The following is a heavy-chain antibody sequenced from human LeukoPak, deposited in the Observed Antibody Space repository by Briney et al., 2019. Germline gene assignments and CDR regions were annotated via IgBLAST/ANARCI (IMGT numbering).Heavy chain of an antibody. V-gene: IGHV3-7*01. CDR3: AREDGYCSGGNCYSYFDS. J-gene: IGHJ4*02. D-gene: IGHD2-15*01. CDR2: IKKTGSKT. CDR1: GFTFSHFW. Sequence: TGGSLRLSCAASGFTFSHFWMSWVRQAPGKGLEWVAYIKKTGSKTYYVDSVKGRFTITRDNTRNSLFLQMYSLRAEDTAVYFCAREDGYCSGGNCYSYFDSWGQGTLVTVSS.